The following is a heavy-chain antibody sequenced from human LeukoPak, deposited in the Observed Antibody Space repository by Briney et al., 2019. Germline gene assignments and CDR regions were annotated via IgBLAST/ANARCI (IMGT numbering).Heavy chain of an antibody. D-gene: IGHD2-2*02. Sequence: SVKVSCKASGGTFSSYAISWVRQAPGQGLEWMGGIIPIFGTANYAQKFQGRVTITADESTSTAYMELSSLRSEDTAVYYCASTGRYCSGTSCYTNYYYYMDVWGKGTTVTVSS. CDR1: GGTFSSYA. J-gene: IGHJ6*03. V-gene: IGHV1-69*13. CDR3: ASTGRYCSGTSCYTNYYYYMDV. CDR2: IIPIFGTA.